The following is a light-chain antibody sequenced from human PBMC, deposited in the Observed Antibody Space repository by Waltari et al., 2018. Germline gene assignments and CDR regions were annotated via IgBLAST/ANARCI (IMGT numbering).Light chain of an antibody. J-gene: IGLJ2*01. CDR3: SSYTSSSTL. V-gene: IGLV2-14*01. CDR2: EVS. Sequence: QSALTQPASVSGSPGQSITISCTGTSSDVGGYNYVSWYQQHPGKAPKLMIYEVSNRPSGVSNRFSGSKSGNPASLTISGLQAEDEADYYCSSYTSSSTLFGGGTKLTVL. CDR1: SSDVGGYNY.